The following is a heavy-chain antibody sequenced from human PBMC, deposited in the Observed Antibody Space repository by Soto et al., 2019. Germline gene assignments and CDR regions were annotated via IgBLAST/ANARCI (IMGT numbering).Heavy chain of an antibody. V-gene: IGHV4-30-2*01. Sequence: SETLSLTCAVSGDSISRGGYSWTRIRQPPGKALEWIGNIYDSGSTSYNPSLKSRVTISVDTSKNQFSLRLTSVTAADTAVYFCARGSSSYYDYGMDVWGQGTTVTVSS. J-gene: IGHJ6*02. D-gene: IGHD6-6*01. CDR3: ARGSSSYYDYGMDV. CDR2: IYDSGST. CDR1: GDSISRGGYS.